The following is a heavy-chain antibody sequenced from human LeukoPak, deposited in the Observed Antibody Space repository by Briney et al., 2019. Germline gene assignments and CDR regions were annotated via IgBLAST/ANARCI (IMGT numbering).Heavy chain of an antibody. D-gene: IGHD3-10*01. Sequence: SETLSLTCTVSGGSISTANYYWGWVRQPPGKGLEWIGNIFYSGSTYYSPPLKSRLTISLDTYKNQFSLKLNSVTAADTAVYYCARGGYYGSGNDFRFDPWGQGTLVTVSS. V-gene: IGHV4-39*07. CDR2: IFYSGST. CDR1: GGSISTANYY. CDR3: ARGGYYGSGNDFRFDP. J-gene: IGHJ5*02.